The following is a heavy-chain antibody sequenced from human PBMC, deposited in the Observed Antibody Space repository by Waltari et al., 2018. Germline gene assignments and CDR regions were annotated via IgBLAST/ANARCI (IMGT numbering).Heavy chain of an antibody. J-gene: IGHJ4*02. CDR2: ISRSGSNI. CDR3: ARDVGLGKPDY. V-gene: IGHV3-21*06. D-gene: IGHD7-27*01. Sequence: EVQLVESGGGPVKPGGSLRLACEASGSVCSDLNRIWVRQAPGKGLEWVSFISRSGSNIYYADSVKGRFTISRDNDKNTLFLQMDSLTAEDTAVYYCARDVGLGKPDYWGQGTLVTVSS. CDR1: GSVCSDLN.